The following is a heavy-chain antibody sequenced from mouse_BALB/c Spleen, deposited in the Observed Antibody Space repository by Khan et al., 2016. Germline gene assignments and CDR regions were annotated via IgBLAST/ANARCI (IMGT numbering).Heavy chain of an antibody. CDR3: ARRVNYSWFAY. J-gene: IGHJ3*01. D-gene: IGHD2-1*01. CDR1: GFDFSRYW. Sequence: EVKLEVSGGGLVQPGGTLKFSCAASGFDFSRYWMSWVRQAPGKGLEWIGEINPDSSMINYTPSLKDKFIISRDNAKNTLYLQMSKVRSEDTALYYCARRVNYSWFAYWGQGTLLTVSA. CDR2: INPDSSMI. V-gene: IGHV4-1*02.